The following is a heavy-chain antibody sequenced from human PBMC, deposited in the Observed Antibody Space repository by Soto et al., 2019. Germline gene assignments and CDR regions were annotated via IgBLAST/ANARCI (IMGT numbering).Heavy chain of an antibody. Sequence: QVQLVQSGAEVKKPGASVKVSCKASGYTFTSYGISWVRQAPGQGLEWMGWISAYNGNTNYAQKLQGRVTMTTDTSTSTAYMELRSLISDDTAVYYCARDLFYDILTGYHPGFDYWGQGTLVTVSS. CDR1: GYTFTSYG. V-gene: IGHV1-18*01. CDR2: ISAYNGNT. D-gene: IGHD3-9*01. CDR3: ARDLFYDILTGYHPGFDY. J-gene: IGHJ4*02.